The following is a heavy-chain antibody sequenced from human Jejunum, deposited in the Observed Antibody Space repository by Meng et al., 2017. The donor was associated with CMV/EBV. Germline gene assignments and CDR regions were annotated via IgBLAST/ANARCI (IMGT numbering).Heavy chain of an antibody. J-gene: IGHJ4*02. CDR2: IHYTGGV. CDR3: AERGGGY. V-gene: IGHV4-59*11. CDR1: AVSISSHY. D-gene: IGHD3-10*01. Sequence: VEQQGAGPTQLKRSESLALTCTVSAVSISSHYRSWIPQPPGEGFQWIGSIHYTGGVDYNSSLKSRVTISVDTSNRQFSLKLSSVTTADTAVYYCAERGGGYWGQGILVTVSS.